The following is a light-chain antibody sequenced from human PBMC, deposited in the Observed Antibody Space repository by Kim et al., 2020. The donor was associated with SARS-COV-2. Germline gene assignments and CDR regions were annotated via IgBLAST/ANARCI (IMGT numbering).Light chain of an antibody. CDR1: QSVNSNY. Sequence: EILLTQSPGTLSLSPGERATLSCRASQSVNSNYLAWYQQRPGQVPRLLVYGASNRASGIPGRFSGSGSGTDFTLTISRLEPEDFAVYCCRQYGYSVRGLTFRGGTKVDIK. V-gene: IGKV3-20*01. CDR3: RQYGYSVRGLT. CDR2: GAS. J-gene: IGKJ4*01.